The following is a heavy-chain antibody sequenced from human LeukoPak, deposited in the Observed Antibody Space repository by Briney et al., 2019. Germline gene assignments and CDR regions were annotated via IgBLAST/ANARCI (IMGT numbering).Heavy chain of an antibody. Sequence: SETLSLTCTVSGGSISSYPWNWIRQPPGKGLEWIGNIYYSGSTSYNPSLKSRVTISPDTSKNQFSLRLSSVTAADTAVYYCARQGARFGELLSFYAMDVWGQGTTVTVSS. V-gene: IGHV4-59*08. CDR3: ARQGARFGELLSFYAMDV. J-gene: IGHJ6*02. CDR2: IYYSGST. CDR1: GGSISSYP. D-gene: IGHD3-10*01.